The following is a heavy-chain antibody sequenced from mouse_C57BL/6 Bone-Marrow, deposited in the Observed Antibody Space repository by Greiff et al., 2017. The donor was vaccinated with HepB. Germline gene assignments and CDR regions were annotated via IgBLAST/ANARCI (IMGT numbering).Heavy chain of an antibody. V-gene: IGHV1-26*01. CDR2: INPNNGGT. Sequence: VQLQQSGPELVKPGASVKISCKASGYTFTDYYMNWVKQSHGKSLEWIGDINPNNGGTSYNQKFKGKATLTVDKSSSTAYMELSSLTSEDSAVYYCATTYYYGREVWAMDYWGQGTSVTVSS. D-gene: IGHD1-1*01. J-gene: IGHJ4*01. CDR1: GYTFTDYY. CDR3: ATTYYYGREVWAMDY.